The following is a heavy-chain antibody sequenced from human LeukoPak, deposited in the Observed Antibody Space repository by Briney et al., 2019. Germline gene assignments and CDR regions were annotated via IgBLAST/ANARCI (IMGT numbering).Heavy chain of an antibody. J-gene: IGHJ5*02. CDR1: GGSISSYY. CDR3: ARDRPYGIAAHYYNWFDP. V-gene: IGHV4-59*01. Sequence: SETLSPTCTVSGGSISSYYWSWIRQPPGKGLEWIGYIYYSGSTNYNPSLMSRVTISVDTSKNQFSLKLSSVTAADTAVYYCARDRPYGIAAHYYNWFDPWGQGTLVTVSS. CDR2: IYYSGST. D-gene: IGHD6-6*01.